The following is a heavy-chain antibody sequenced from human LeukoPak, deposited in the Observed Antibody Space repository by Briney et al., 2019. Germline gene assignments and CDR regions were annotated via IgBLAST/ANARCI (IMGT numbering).Heavy chain of an antibody. Sequence: SETLSLTCTVSGGSISSYYWTWIRQPPGKGLEWIGEINHSGSTNYNPSLKSRVTISVDTSKNQFSLKLSSVTAADTAVYYCARTNSGSYFSLGVARNFDYWGQGTLVTVSS. CDR1: GGSISSYY. J-gene: IGHJ4*02. CDR2: INHSGST. CDR3: ARTNSGSYFSLGVARNFDY. D-gene: IGHD1-26*01. V-gene: IGHV4-34*01.